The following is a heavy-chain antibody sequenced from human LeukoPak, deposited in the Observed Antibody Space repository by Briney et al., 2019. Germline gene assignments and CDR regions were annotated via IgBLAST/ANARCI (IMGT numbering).Heavy chain of an antibody. CDR3: ARHADIVVVVAPFDY. CDR2: IYPGDSDT. D-gene: IGHD2-15*01. V-gene: IGHV5-51*01. CDR1: GYSFTSYW. Sequence: GESLKISCKGSGYSFTSYWIGWVRQMPGKGLEWMGIIYPGDSDTRYSPSFQGQVTISADKSISTAYLQWSSLKASDTAMYYCARHADIVVVVAPFDYWGQGTLVTVSS. J-gene: IGHJ4*02.